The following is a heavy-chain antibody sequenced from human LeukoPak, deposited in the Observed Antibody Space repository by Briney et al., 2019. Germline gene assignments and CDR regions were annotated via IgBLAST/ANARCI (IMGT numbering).Heavy chain of an antibody. CDR2: IYTSGST. CDR1: GGSISRYY. D-gene: IGHD2-2*01. Sequence: SETLSLTCTVSGGSISRYYWSWIRQPAGKGLEWIGRIYTSGSTNYNPSLKSRVTMSVDTSKNQFSLNLSSVTAADTAVYYCARDPVDIVVVPAARKRDFDYWGQGTLVTVSS. V-gene: IGHV4-4*07. J-gene: IGHJ4*02. CDR3: ARDPVDIVVVPAARKRDFDY.